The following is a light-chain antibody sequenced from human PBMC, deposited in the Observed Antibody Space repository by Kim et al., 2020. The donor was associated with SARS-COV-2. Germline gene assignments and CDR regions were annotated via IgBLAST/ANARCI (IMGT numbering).Light chain of an antibody. CDR2: DVT. CDR3: SSYTASSTWV. V-gene: IGLV2-14*04. CDR1: GSDVGDYDY. J-gene: IGLJ3*02. Sequence: GQSTTISCTGTGSDVGDYDYVSWYQQHPGKAPKLMIYDVTKRPSGVSHRFSGAKSGNTASLTISGLQAEDGADYYCSSYTASSTWVFGGGTKVTVL.